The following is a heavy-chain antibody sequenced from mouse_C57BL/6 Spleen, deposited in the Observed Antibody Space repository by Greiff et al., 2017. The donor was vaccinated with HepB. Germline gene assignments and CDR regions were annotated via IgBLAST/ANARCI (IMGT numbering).Heavy chain of an antibody. CDR2: IRNKANNHAT. CDR3: THPYNPHWYFDV. J-gene: IGHJ1*03. CDR1: GFTFSDAW. Sequence: EVMLVESGGGLVQPGGSMKLSCAASGFTFSDAWMDWVRQSPEKGLEWVAEIRNKANNHATYYAESVKGRFTISRDDSKSSVYLQMNSLRAEDTGIYYCTHPYNPHWYFDVWGTGTTVTVSS. D-gene: IGHD6-1*01. V-gene: IGHV6-6*01.